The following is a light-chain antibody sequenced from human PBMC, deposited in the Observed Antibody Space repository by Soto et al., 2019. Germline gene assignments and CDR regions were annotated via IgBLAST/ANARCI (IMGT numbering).Light chain of an antibody. J-gene: IGLJ2*01. Sequence: QAVAAQPPSVSGAPGQRVTISCTGSSSNIGAGYDVHWYQQLPGTAPKLLIYGNSNRPSGVPDRFSGSKSGTSASLAITGLQAEDEGDYYCQSYDSSLSGSVVFGGETKLPVL. CDR2: GNS. V-gene: IGLV1-40*01. CDR1: SSNIGAGYD. CDR3: QSYDSSLSGSVV.